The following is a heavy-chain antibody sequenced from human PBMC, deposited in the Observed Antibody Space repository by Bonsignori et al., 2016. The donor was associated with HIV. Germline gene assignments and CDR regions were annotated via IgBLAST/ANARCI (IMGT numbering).Heavy chain of an antibody. D-gene: IGHD4-23*01. V-gene: IGHV5-51*01. J-gene: IGHJ4*02. CDR2: IYPGDSDT. Sequence: VRQMPGKGLEWMGIIYPGDSDTRYSPSFQGQVTISADKSISTAYLQWSSLKASDTAMYYCACGGSIGGYFDYWGQGTLITVSS. CDR3: ACGGSIGGYFDY.